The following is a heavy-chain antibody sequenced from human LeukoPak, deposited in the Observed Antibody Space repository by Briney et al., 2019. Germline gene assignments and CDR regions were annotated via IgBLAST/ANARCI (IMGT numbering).Heavy chain of an antibody. CDR2: IYYSGST. Sequence: PSETLSLTCTVSGGSMSPYHWGWIRQPPGKGLEWTGYIYYSGSTNYNPSLKSRVTISVDRSKNQFSLKLSSVTAADTAVYYCARDAMVTGFDYWGQGTLVTVSS. CDR3: ARDAMVTGFDY. D-gene: IGHD5-18*01. V-gene: IGHV4-59*12. CDR1: GGSMSPYH. J-gene: IGHJ4*02.